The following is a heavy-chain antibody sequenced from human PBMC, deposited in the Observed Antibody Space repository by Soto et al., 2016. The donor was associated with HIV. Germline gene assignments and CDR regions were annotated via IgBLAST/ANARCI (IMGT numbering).Heavy chain of an antibody. CDR2: ISAYNGNT. CDR1: GYTFTSYG. D-gene: IGHD2-2*01. V-gene: IGHV1-18*01. J-gene: IGHJ6*02. CDR3: ARDPVVPAAKGTAELDYGMDV. Sequence: QVQLVQSGAEVKKPGASVKVSCKASGYTFTSYGISWVRQAPGQGLEWMGWISAYNGNTNYARKLQGRVTMTTDTSTSTAYMELRSLRSDDTAVYYCARDPVVPAAKGTAELDYGMDVWGQGTTVTVSS.